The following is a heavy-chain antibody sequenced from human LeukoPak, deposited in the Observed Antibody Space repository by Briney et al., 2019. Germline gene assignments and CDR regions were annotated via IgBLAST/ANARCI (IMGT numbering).Heavy chain of an antibody. V-gene: IGHV4-30-4*08. Sequence: SQTLSLTCTVSGGSISSGDYYWRWIRQPPGKGLEWIGYIYYSGSTYYNPSLKSRVTISVDTSKNQFSLKLSSVTAADTAVYYCARTRYNWNYGLTDYWGQGTLVTVSS. J-gene: IGHJ4*02. D-gene: IGHD1-7*01. CDR3: ARTRYNWNYGLTDY. CDR2: IYYSGST. CDR1: GGSISSGDYY.